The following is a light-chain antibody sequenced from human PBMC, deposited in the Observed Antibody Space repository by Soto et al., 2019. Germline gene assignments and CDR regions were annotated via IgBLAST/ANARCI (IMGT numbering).Light chain of an antibody. CDR2: GAS. Sequence: EIVMTQSPVTLSVSPGTRATLSCRASQSVSSNLAWYQQKPGQAPRLLIFGASTRATGIPARFSGSGSGTEFTLTISSLQSEDFAVYYCQQFNNWPPTFGQGTKVEIK. V-gene: IGKV3-15*01. CDR3: QQFNNWPPT. J-gene: IGKJ1*01. CDR1: QSVSSN.